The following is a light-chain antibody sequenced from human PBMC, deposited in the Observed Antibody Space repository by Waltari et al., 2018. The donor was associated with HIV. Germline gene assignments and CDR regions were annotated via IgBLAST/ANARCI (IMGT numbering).Light chain of an antibody. CDR3: CSYAGSYTWV. V-gene: IGLV2-11*01. J-gene: IGLJ3*02. CDR1: SSDVGGYNC. Sequence: QSALTLPPPVSGPPGQSVTIPCTAASSDVGGYNCVFWYQPHPGKAPKVMISDVSKRPSGVPDRFSGSKSGNTASLTISGLQAEDEADYYCCSYAGSYTWVFGGGTKMTVL. CDR2: DVS.